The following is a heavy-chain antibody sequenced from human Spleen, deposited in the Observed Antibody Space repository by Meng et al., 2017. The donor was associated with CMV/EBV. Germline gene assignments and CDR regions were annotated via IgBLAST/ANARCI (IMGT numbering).Heavy chain of an antibody. Sequence: GESLKISCAASGFTFRSHGMHWVRQAPGKGLEWVAFIRYDGSNKYYADSVKGRLIMSRDNSKNTVYLQMNSLRAEDTAVYYCARLLRSYDFWSGYGPGAPDNYWGQGTLVTVSS. CDR1: GFTFRSHG. V-gene: IGHV3-30*02. CDR3: ARLLRSYDFWSGYGPGAPDNY. J-gene: IGHJ4*02. D-gene: IGHD3-3*01. CDR2: IRYDGSNK.